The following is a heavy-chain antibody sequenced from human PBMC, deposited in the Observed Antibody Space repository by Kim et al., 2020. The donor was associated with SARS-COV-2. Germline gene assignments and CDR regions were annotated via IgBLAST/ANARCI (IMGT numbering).Heavy chain of an antibody. D-gene: IGHD6-13*01. Sequence: GGSLRLSCSASGFTFSSYAMHWVRQAPGKGLEYVSAISSNGGSTYYADSVKGRFTISRDNSKNTLYLQMSSLRAEDTAVYYCVSDPAYSSSWYDSGMDVWGQGTTVTVSS. CDR2: ISSNGGST. V-gene: IGHV3-64D*06. J-gene: IGHJ6*02. CDR1: GFTFSSYA. CDR3: VSDPAYSSSWYDSGMDV.